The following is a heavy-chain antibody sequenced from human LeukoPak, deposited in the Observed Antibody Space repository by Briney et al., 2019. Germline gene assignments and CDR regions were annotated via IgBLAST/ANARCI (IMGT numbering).Heavy chain of an antibody. CDR2: IGYDGSNN. V-gene: IGHV3-33*01. D-gene: IGHD3-22*01. CDR1: GFSFDRYG. J-gene: IGHJ4*02. CDR3: ARGLDYYDSSGYHFDY. Sequence: RAGALTLACPEYGFSFDRYGMHGVRQAPRKGLKGVAVIGYDGSNNPYADAGKPRFSISRDNYQHTLFLQMRSLRAEDSAVYYCARGLDYYDSSGYHFDYWGQGTLVTVSS.